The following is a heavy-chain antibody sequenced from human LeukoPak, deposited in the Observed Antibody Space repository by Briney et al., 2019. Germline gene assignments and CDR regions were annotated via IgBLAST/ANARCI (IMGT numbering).Heavy chain of an antibody. D-gene: IGHD2-15*01. CDR1: KFIFSNYW. J-gene: IGHJ4*02. CDR3: AKDLSGAHDY. Sequence: GGSLRLSCAASKFIFSNYWMSWVRQAPGKGLEWVAYIKKTGSETYYVDSVKGRFTITRDNARNSLFLQMNSLRVEDTAVYYCAKDLSGAHDYWGQGTVVTVSS. CDR2: IKKTGSET. V-gene: IGHV3-7*01.